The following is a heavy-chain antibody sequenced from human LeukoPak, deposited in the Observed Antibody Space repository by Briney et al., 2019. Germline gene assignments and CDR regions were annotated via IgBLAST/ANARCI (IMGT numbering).Heavy chain of an antibody. CDR3: ARGDGSDVG. Sequence: PGGSLRLSCVASGFTFSIFWMHWVRQAPGKGLVWVSRITGDGSSTSYADSVKGRFTISRDNAKNTLYLQMNSLRAEDSAVYYCARGDGSDVGWGQGTLVTVSS. D-gene: IGHD1-26*01. CDR2: ITGDGSST. V-gene: IGHV3-74*01. CDR1: GFTFSIFW. J-gene: IGHJ4*02.